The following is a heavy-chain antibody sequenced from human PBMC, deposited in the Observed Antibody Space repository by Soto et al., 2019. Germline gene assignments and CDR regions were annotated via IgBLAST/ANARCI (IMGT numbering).Heavy chain of an antibody. D-gene: IGHD3-16*01. CDR3: ARSRGFATRFASFDL. CDR2: IVPLVDIA. Sequence: QVQLVQSGAEFKKPGSSVKLSCRASGGTFSSYTLNWVRQAPGQGLQWMGKIVPLVDIANYEQKLQGRVTITADKSTSTVSMELNSLISEDTAVYYCARSRGFATRFASFDLWGPGTRVTVSS. V-gene: IGHV1-69*02. J-gene: IGHJ4*02. CDR1: GGTFSSYT.